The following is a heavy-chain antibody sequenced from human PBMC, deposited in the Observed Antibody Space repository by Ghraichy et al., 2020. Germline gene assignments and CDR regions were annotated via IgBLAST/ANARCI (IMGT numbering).Heavy chain of an antibody. CDR1: GFTFSSYS. CDR2: INSSSSYI. D-gene: IGHD6-19*01. J-gene: IGHJ6*03. Sequence: GGSLRLSCAASGFTFSSYSMNWVRQAPGKGLEWVSSINSSSSYIYYADSVKGRFTISRDNAKNSLYLQMNSLRAEDTAVYYCAREYSSGWYSFYDDYYYMDVWGKGTTVTVSS. V-gene: IGHV3-21*01. CDR3: AREYSSGWYSFYDDYYYMDV.